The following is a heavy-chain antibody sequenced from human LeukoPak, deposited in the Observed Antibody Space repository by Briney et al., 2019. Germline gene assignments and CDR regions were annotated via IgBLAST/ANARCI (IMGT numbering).Heavy chain of an antibody. CDR1: GFTVSSNY. D-gene: IGHD3-10*01. Sequence: SGGSLRLSCAASGFTVSSNYMSWVRQAPGKGLEWVSVIYSGGSTYYADSVKGRFTISRDNSKNTLYLQMNSLRAEDTAVYYCARDLRFAEGMDVWGQGTTVTVSS. J-gene: IGHJ6*02. CDR3: ARDLRFAEGMDV. CDR2: IYSGGST. V-gene: IGHV3-53*01.